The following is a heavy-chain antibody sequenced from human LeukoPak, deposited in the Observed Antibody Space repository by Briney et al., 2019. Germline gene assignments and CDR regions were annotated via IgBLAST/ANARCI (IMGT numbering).Heavy chain of an antibody. D-gene: IGHD4-17*01. J-gene: IGHJ2*01. CDR3: SRRGSADYGDTRDSRPGYFDL. CDR2: IWYGGSNK. CDR1: GFTFSSYG. Sequence: PGGSLRLSCAASGFTFSSYGMHWVRQAPGKGLEWVAVIWYGGSNKYYADSVKGRFTISRDNSKNTLFLQMNSLRAEDTAVYYCSRRGSADYGDTRDSRPGYFDLWGRGTLVTVSS. V-gene: IGHV3-33*08.